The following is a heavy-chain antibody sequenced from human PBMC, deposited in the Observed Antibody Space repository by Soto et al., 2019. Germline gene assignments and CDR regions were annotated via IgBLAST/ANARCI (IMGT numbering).Heavy chain of an antibody. CDR1: GFTLSDHY. D-gene: IGHD2-8*01. CDR2: TKNKAQGYTT. V-gene: IGHV3-72*01. J-gene: IGHJ5*02. Sequence: EVQLVESGGGLVQPGGSLRLSCAASGFTLSDHYMDWVRQAPGKGLEWVGRTKNKAQGYTTEYAAAEKGRFTISRDDSENSLYLQMSSRETGDTAVYYCARWTNGACGPWGQGTLVTVSS. CDR3: ARWTNGACGP.